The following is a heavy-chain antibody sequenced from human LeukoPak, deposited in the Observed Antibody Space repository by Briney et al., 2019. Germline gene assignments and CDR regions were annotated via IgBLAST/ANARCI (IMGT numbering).Heavy chain of an antibody. V-gene: IGHV3-48*02. J-gene: IGHJ4*02. Sequence: PGGSLRLSCAASGFTFSSYSMSWVRQAPGKGLEWGSDISSSSSTIYYADSVKGRFTISRDNAKNSLYLQMNSLRDEDTAVYYCARDLLPLPNMVQPFDYWGQGTLVTVSS. CDR3: ARDLLPLPNMVQPFDY. D-gene: IGHD3-10*01. CDR1: GFTFSSYS. CDR2: ISSSSSTI.